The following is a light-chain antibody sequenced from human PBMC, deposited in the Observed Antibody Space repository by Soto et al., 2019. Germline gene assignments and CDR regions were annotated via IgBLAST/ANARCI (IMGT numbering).Light chain of an antibody. CDR3: QQANSFPIT. CDR1: LDTISC. CDR2: AAS. J-gene: IGKJ5*01. Sequence: ILMTQSPSSFSGSXGDRVTIGCRPSLDTISCLARYQQRLGTAPKIXXYAASSLQTGGPSRISGSGSGTAFTPTISSRQPEDFANYYCQQANSFPITFGQGTRLEIK. V-gene: IGKV1D-12*01.